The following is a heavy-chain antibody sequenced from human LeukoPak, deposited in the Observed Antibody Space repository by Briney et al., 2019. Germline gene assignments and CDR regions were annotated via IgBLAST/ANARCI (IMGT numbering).Heavy chain of an antibody. V-gene: IGHV3-30*03. Sequence: GGSLRLSCAASGFTFSSYGMHWVRQAPGKGLEWVAIISYDGSNKYYADSVKGRFTISRDNSKNTLYLQMNSLRAEDTAVYYCAREGSYGGSPTEYFQHWGQGTLVTVSS. CDR3: AREGSYGGSPTEYFQH. CDR1: GFTFSSYG. CDR2: ISYDGSNK. J-gene: IGHJ1*01. D-gene: IGHD4-23*01.